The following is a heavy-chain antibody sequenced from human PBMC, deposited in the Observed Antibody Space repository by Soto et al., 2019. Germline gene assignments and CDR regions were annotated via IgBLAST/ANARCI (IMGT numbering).Heavy chain of an antibody. V-gene: IGHV1-2*04. D-gene: IGHD3-3*01. J-gene: IGHJ4*02. CDR1: GYTFTGYY. CDR2: INPNSGGT. Sequence: ASVKVSCKASGYTFTGYYMHWVLQAPGQGLEWMGWINPNSGGTNYAQKFQGWVTMTRDTSISTAYMELSRLRSDDTAVYYCARATISTPFDYWGQGTLVTVSS. CDR3: ARATISTPFDY.